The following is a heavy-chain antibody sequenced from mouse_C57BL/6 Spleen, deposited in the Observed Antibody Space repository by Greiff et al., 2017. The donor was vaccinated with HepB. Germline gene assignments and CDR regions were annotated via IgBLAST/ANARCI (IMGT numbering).Heavy chain of an antibody. CDR3: ARSAQARIYYYFDY. V-gene: IGHV5-4*01. D-gene: IGHD3-2*02. CDR1: GFTFRSYA. J-gene: IGHJ2*01. Sequence: EVQGVESGGGLVKPGGSLKLSCAASGFTFRSYAMSWVRQTPEKKLEWVATISDGGSYTYYPDNVKGRFTISRDNAKNNLYLQMSHLKSEDTAMYYCARSAQARIYYYFDYWGQGTTLTVSS. CDR2: ISDGGSYT.